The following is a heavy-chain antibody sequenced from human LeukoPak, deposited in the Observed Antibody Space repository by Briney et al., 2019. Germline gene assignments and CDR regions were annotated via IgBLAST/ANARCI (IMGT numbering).Heavy chain of an antibody. CDR1: GFTFSSYW. V-gene: IGHV3-74*01. CDR2: IKSDGSST. Sequence: PGRSLRLSCAASGFTFSSYWMHWVRQAPGKGLVWVSRIKSDGSSTSYADSVKGRFTISRDNAKNTLYLQMNSLRAEDTAVYYCARIGAATYAFDIWGQGTMVTVSS. D-gene: IGHD1-26*01. CDR3: ARIGAATYAFDI. J-gene: IGHJ3*02.